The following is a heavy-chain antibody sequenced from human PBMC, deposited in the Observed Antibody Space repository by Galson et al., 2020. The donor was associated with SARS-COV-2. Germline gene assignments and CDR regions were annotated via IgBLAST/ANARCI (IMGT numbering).Heavy chain of an antibody. CDR1: GGSISSSSYY. Sequence: ASETLSLTCTVSGGSISSSSYYWGWIRQPPGKGLEWIGSIYYSGSTYYNPSLKSRVTISVDTSKNQFSLKLSSVTAADTAVYYCARASKTSGSGSYYSDPKYYFDYWGQGTLVTVSS. CDR2: IYYSGST. D-gene: IGHD3-10*01. J-gene: IGHJ4*02. CDR3: ARASKTSGSGSYYSDPKYYFDY. V-gene: IGHV4-39*07.